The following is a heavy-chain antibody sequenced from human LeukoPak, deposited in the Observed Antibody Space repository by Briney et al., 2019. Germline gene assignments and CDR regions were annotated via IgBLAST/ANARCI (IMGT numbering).Heavy chain of an antibody. CDR2: IIGSVAST. J-gene: IGHJ4*02. CDR3: AKGGHDYVEVGYSDY. D-gene: IGHD4-17*01. Sequence: GGSLRLSCAASGFPFASYAMSWVRQTPGKGLEWVSHIIGSVASTYYADSVKGRFTISRDNTKNTLYLQMNSLRADDTAVYFCAKGGHDYVEVGYSDYWGQGTVVTVSS. V-gene: IGHV3-23*01. CDR1: GFPFASYA.